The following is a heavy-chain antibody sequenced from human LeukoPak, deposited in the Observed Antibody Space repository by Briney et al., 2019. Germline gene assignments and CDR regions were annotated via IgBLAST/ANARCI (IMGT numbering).Heavy chain of an antibody. CDR2: ISSSSNYI. V-gene: IGHV3-21*01. Sequence: GGSLRLSCAASGFTFSSYSMNWVRQAPGKGLEWVSSISSSSNYIYYADSVKGRFTISRDNAKNSLYLQMNSLRAEDTAVYFCAGEMAAGTFDYWGQGALVTVSS. CDR1: GFTFSSYS. J-gene: IGHJ4*02. D-gene: IGHD5-24*01. CDR3: AGEMAAGTFDY.